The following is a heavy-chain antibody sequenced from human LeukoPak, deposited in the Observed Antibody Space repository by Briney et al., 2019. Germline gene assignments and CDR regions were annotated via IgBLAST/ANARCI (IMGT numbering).Heavy chain of an antibody. D-gene: IGHD1-14*01. CDR2: ISWDGGST. CDR3: AKGVRTGTTYYFDY. CDR1: GFIFDDYA. J-gene: IGHJ4*02. V-gene: IGHV3-43*01. Sequence: GGSLRLSCAASGFIFDDYAMHWVRQAPGKGLEWVSLISWDGGSTYYADSVKGRFTISRDNSKNSLYLQMNSLRTEDTALYYCAKGVRTGTTYYFDYWGQGTLVTVSS.